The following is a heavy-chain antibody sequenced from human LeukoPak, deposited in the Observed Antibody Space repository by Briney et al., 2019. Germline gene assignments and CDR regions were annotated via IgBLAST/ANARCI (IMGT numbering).Heavy chain of an antibody. D-gene: IGHD5-18*01. CDR1: GFTFDDYG. Sequence: PGGSLRLSCAASGFTFDDYGMSWVRQAPGKGLEWVSGINWNGGSTGYADSVKGRFTISRDNAKKSLYLQMNSLGAEDTAVYYCARHLSGITGYTYGRGIDYWGQGTLLTVSS. CDR3: ARHLSGITGYTYGRGIDY. CDR2: INWNGGST. J-gene: IGHJ4*02. V-gene: IGHV3-20*04.